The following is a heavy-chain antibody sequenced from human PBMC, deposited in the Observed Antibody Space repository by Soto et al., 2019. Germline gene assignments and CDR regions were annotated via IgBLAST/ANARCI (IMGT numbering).Heavy chain of an antibody. CDR3: TTVGSSGYIEGEYFQH. V-gene: IGHV3-15*01. D-gene: IGHD3-22*01. J-gene: IGHJ1*01. Sequence: EVPLVESGGDLVKPGGSLRLSCAASGFTFSNAWMSWVRQAPGKGLEWVGRIKSKTDGGTTDNAAPVKGRFTISRDDSKNTLYLQMNSLKTEDTAVYYCTTVGSSGYIEGEYFQHWGQGTLVTVSS. CDR1: GFTFSNAW. CDR2: IKSKTDGGTT.